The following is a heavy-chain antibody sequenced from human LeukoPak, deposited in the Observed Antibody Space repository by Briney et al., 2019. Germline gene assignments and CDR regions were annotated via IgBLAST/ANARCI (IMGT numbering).Heavy chain of an antibody. CDR1: GFTFSSYS. CDR2: ISSSSSTI. Sequence: GGSLRLSCAASGFTFSSYSMNWVRQAPGKGLEWVSYISSSSSTIYYADSVKGRFTISRDNAKNSLYLQMNSLRAEDTAVYYCARDRVAVAEDPGYMDVWGKGTTVTVSS. D-gene: IGHD6-19*01. CDR3: ARDRVAVAEDPGYMDV. J-gene: IGHJ6*03. V-gene: IGHV3-48*01.